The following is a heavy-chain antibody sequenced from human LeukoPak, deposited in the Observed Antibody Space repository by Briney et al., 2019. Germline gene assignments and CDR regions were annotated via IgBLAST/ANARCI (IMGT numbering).Heavy chain of an antibody. J-gene: IGHJ4*02. V-gene: IGHV4-59*01. D-gene: IGHD6-6*01. CDR2: IYYSGST. Sequence: PSETLSLTCTVSGGSISSYYWSWIRQPPGKGREWIGYIYYSGSTNYNPSLKSRVTISVDTSKNQFSLKLSSVTAADTAVYYCARGGAARPFDYWGQGTLVTVSS. CDR1: GGSISSYY. CDR3: ARGGAARPFDY.